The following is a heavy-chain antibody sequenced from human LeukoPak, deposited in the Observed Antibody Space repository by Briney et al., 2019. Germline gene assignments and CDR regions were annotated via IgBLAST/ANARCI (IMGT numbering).Heavy chain of an antibody. CDR3: AKRATEGYYYYYGLDV. CDR2: INPKSGAT. V-gene: IGHV1-2*02. CDR1: GYTFTGYY. Sequence: ASVKVSCKASGYTFTGYYMHWVRQAPGQGLEWMGWINPKSGATTYAQKFQDRVTLTRDTSINTAYMDLSGLTSDDTAVFYCAKRATEGYYYYYGLDVWGQGTTVTVSS. J-gene: IGHJ6*02.